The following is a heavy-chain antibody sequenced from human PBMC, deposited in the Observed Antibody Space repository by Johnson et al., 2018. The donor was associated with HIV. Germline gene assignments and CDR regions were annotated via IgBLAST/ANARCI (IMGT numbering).Heavy chain of an antibody. CDR3: AKDLLTLDAFDI. CDR2: IYSGGST. J-gene: IGHJ3*02. Sequence: VQLVESGGGLVQPGGSLRLSCAASGFTVSSNYITWVRQAPGKGLEWVSVIYSGGSTYYADSVKGRFTISRDNSKNTLYLQMNSLRAEDTAVYYCAKDLLTLDAFDIWGQGTMVTVSS. CDR1: GFTVSSNY. V-gene: IGHV3-66*01.